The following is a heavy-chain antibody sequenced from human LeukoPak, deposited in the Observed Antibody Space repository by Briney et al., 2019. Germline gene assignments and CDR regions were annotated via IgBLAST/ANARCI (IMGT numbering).Heavy chain of an antibody. CDR2: IWYDGSDE. CDR1: GFTFSSNG. CDR3: AKQQQLGVFDY. J-gene: IGHJ4*02. V-gene: IGHV3-30*02. Sequence: GGSLRLSCAASGFTFSSNGMHWVRQAPGKGLEWVAYIWYDGSDEDYADSVKGRFTISRDNSKNTLHLQMNSLRAEDTAVYYCAKQQQLGVFDYWGQGTLVTVSS. D-gene: IGHD6-13*01.